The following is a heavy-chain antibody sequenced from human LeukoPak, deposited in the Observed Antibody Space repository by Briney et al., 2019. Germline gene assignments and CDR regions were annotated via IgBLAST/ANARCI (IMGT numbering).Heavy chain of an antibody. D-gene: IGHD4-11*01. V-gene: IGHV3-23*01. CDR2: ISGSGGST. Sequence: GGSLRLSCAASGITFSSYAMSWVRQAPGKGLEWVSAISGSGGSTYYADSVKGRFTISRDNSKNTLYLQMNSLRAEDTAVYYCACTAATTVIGRYYFDYWGQGTLVTVSS. J-gene: IGHJ4*02. CDR1: GITFSSYA. CDR3: ACTAATTVIGRYYFDY.